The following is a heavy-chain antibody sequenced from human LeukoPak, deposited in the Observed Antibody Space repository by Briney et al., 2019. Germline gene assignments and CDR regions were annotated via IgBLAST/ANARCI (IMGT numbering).Heavy chain of an antibody. CDR3: ARASRTPRYMVRGVISAWFDP. CDR1: GGSFSGYY. Sequence: PSETLSLTCAVYGGSFSGYYWSWIRQPPGEGLEWIGEINHSGSTNYNPSLKSRVTISVDTSKNQFSLKLSSVTAADTAVYYCARASRTPRYMVRGVISAWFDPWGQGTLVTVSS. CDR2: INHSGST. D-gene: IGHD3-10*01. J-gene: IGHJ5*02. V-gene: IGHV4-34*01.